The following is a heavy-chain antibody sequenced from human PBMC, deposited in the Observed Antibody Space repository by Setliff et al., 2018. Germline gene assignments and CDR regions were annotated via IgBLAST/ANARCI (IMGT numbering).Heavy chain of an antibody. CDR3: ARSDHLVVDGFDV. V-gene: IGHV1-2*04. CDR2: INPETGGT. Sequence: ASVKVSCKTSGYAFTDNYIHWVRQAPGQGLEWMGWINPETGGTNLAQKFQGWVSMTRDTSITTAYMEPSRLTSDDMAVYFCARSDHLVVDGFDVWGQGTMVTVSS. J-gene: IGHJ3*01. D-gene: IGHD3-16*01. CDR1: GYAFTDNY.